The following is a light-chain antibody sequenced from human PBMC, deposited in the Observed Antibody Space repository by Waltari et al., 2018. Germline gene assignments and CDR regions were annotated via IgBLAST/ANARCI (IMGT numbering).Light chain of an antibody. V-gene: IGLV3-19*01. Sequence: SSELTQDPAVSVALGQTVRITCKGDSLITYSASWYQQKPGQAPVLVMYGKNSRPSGIPDRFSGSSSGNTASLTITGAQAEDEADYYCNSRDSSVWVFGGGTSLTVL. CDR1: SLITYS. J-gene: IGLJ3*02. CDR2: GKN. CDR3: NSRDSSVWV.